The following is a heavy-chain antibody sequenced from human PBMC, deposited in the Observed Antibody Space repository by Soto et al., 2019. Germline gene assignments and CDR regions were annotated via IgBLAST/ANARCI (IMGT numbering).Heavy chain of an antibody. CDR2: INPNGDTT. Sequence: SVKLSCEACGDTFSNYYMHWVRQAPGQGLEWMGGINPNGDTTYYAQKFLGRLTVTRDTSTSTVYMELSSLRSDDTAVYYCAREGATAAKMFDYWGQGTLVTVSS. CDR1: GDTFSNYY. CDR3: AREGATAAKMFDY. V-gene: IGHV1-46*01. J-gene: IGHJ4*02. D-gene: IGHD2-2*01.